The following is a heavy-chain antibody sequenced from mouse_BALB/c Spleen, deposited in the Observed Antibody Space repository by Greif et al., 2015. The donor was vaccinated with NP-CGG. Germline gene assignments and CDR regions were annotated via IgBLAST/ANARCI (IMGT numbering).Heavy chain of an antibody. J-gene: IGHJ4*01. CDR3: ARDDYDYYAMDY. CDR1: GYAFSSYW. V-gene: IGHV1-80*01. CDR2: IYPGDGDT. D-gene: IGHD2-4*01. Sequence: QVQLQQSGAELVRPGSSVKISCKASGYAFSSYWMNWAKQRPGQGLEWIGQIYPGDGDTNYTGKFKGKATLTADKSSSTAYMQLSSLTSEDSAVYVWARDDYDYYAMDYWGQGTAVTVSS.